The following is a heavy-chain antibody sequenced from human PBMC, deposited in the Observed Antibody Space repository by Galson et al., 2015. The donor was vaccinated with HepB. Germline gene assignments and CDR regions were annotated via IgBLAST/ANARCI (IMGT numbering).Heavy chain of an antibody. Sequence: SVKVSCKVSGYTLTELSMHWVRQAPGKGLEWMGGFDPEDGETIYAQKFQGRVTMTEDTSTDTAHMELSSLRSEDTAVYYCATPRRIIVGATLDAFDIWGQGTMVTVSS. V-gene: IGHV1-24*01. J-gene: IGHJ3*02. CDR2: FDPEDGET. CDR1: GYTLTELS. D-gene: IGHD1-26*01. CDR3: ATPRRIIVGATLDAFDI.